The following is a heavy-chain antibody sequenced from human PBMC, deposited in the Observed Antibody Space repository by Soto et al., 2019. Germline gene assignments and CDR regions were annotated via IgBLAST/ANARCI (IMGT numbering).Heavy chain of an antibody. CDR1: GYTFTSYD. CDR2: MNPNSGNT. CDR3: ARTLGYCSGGSCYSVDYYYYGMDV. D-gene: IGHD2-15*01. Sequence: ASVKVCGKASGYTFTSYDINWVRQATGQGLEWMGWMNPNSGNTGYAQKFQGRVTVTRNTSISTAYMELSSLRSEDTAVYYCARTLGYCSGGSCYSVDYYYYGMDVWGQGTTVTVSS. J-gene: IGHJ6*02. V-gene: IGHV1-8*01.